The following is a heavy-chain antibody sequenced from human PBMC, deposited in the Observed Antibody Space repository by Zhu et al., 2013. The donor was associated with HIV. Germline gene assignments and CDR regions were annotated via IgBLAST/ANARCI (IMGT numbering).Heavy chain of an antibody. V-gene: IGHV1-69*01. CDR3: ARDGYGSGSYDYYYYYGMDV. D-gene: IGHD3-10*01. CDR1: GGTFSSYA. J-gene: IGHJ6*02. Sequence: QVQLVQSGAEVKKPGSSVKVSCKASGGTFSSYAISWVRQAPGQGLEWMGGIIPIFGTANYAQKFQGRVTITADESTSTAYMELSSLRSEDTAVYYCARDGYGSGSYDYYYYYGMDVWGQGTTVTVSS. CDR2: IIPIFGTA.